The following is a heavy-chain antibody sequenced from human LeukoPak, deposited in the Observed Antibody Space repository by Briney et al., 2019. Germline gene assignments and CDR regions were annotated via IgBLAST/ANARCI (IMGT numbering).Heavy chain of an antibody. CDR3: ARVTGYMIEDYFDY. CDR1: GGSISSYY. D-gene: IGHD3-22*01. CDR2: IYYSGST. V-gene: IGHV4-59*01. Sequence: PSEALSLTCTVSGGSISSYYWSWIRQPPGKGLEWIGYIYYSGSTNYNPSLKSRVTISVDTSKNQFSLRLRSVTAADTAVYYCARVTGYMIEDYFDYWGQGTLVTVSS. J-gene: IGHJ4*02.